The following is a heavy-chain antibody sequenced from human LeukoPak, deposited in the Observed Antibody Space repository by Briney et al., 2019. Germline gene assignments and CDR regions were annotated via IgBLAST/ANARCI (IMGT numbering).Heavy chain of an antibody. CDR1: GFTFSSYA. V-gene: IGHV3-30-3*01. Sequence: QPGRSLRLSCAASGFTFSSYAMHWVRQAPGKGLEWVAVISYDGSNKYYADSVKGRFTISRDNSKNTLYLQMNSLRAEDTAVYYCARGYYDSSGYYYGFDYWGQGTPVTVSS. CDR3: ARGYYDSSGYYYGFDY. J-gene: IGHJ4*02. D-gene: IGHD3-22*01. CDR2: ISYDGSNK.